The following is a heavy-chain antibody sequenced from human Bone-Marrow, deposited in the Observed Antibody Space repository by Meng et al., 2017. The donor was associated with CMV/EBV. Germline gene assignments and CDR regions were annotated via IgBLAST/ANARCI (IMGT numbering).Heavy chain of an antibody. V-gene: IGHV3-21*01. CDR2: ISSSSSYI. CDR1: GFTFSSYS. CDR3: VRAVDSELHFWSGYYPYFYYGMDV. D-gene: IGHD3-3*01. J-gene: IGHJ6*02. Sequence: GGSLRLSRAASGFTFSSYSMNWVRQAPGKWLEWVSSISSSSSYIYYADSVKGRFTISRDNAKNSLYLQMNSLRVEDTAVYYCVRAVDSELHFWSGYYPYFYYGMDVWGQGTTVTVYS.